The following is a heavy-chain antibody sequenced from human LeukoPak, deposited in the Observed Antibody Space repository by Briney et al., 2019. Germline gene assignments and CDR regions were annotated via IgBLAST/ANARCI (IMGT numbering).Heavy chain of an antibody. CDR3: ARGGCGSSTCNYGMDV. V-gene: IGHV1-2*02. CDR2: INPNSGGT. Sequence: GASVKVSCKASGYPFTGYYMHWVRQAPGQGLEWMGWINPNSGGTNYAQSFQGRVTMTRDTSISTAYMELSRLRSDDTAVYYCARGGCGSSTCNYGMDVWGQGTTVTVSS. J-gene: IGHJ6*02. D-gene: IGHD2-2*01. CDR1: GYPFTGYY.